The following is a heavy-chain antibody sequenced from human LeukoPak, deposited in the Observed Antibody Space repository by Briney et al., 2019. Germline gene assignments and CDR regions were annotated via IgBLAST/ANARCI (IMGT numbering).Heavy chain of an antibody. V-gene: IGHV3-48*04. Sequence: GGSLRLSCAASGFTFSSYSMNWVRQAPGKGLEWVSYISSSSSTIYYADSVKGRFTISRDNAKNSLYLQMNSLRAEDTAVYYCARDPRGVAAAPDYWGQGTLVTVSS. D-gene: IGHD6-13*01. CDR1: GFTFSSYS. CDR2: ISSSSSTI. J-gene: IGHJ4*02. CDR3: ARDPRGVAAAPDY.